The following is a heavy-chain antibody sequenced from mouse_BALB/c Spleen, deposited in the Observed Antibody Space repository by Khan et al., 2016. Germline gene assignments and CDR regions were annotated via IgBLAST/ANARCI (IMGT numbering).Heavy chain of an antibody. D-gene: IGHD2-1*01. Sequence: VQLQQSGAELVRSGASVKLSCTASGFNIKDYYMHWVKQRPEQGLEWIGWIDPENGDTEYDPKFQGKATMTADTSSNTAYLQLSSLTSEDTAVDYCALYGNILGWFAYGGQGTLVTVPA. CDR3: ALYGNILGWFAY. CDR1: GFNIKDYY. CDR2: IDPENGDT. J-gene: IGHJ3*01. V-gene: IGHV14-4*02.